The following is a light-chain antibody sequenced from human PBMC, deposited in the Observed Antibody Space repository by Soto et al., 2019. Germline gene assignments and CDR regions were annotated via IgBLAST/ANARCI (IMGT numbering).Light chain of an antibody. V-gene: IGLV2-14*01. Sequence: QSAPTQPASVSGSPGQSITISCTGTASDVGGYNYVSWYQQHPGKAPKLMIHAVSNRPSGISSRFSGSKSGNTASLTISGLQSEDEADYFCCSYTSRTTYVFGTGTKVTVL. CDR1: ASDVGGYNY. CDR2: AVS. J-gene: IGLJ1*01. CDR3: CSYTSRTTYV.